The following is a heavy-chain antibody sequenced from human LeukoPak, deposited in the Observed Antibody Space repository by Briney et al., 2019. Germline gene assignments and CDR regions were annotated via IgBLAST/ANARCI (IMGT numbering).Heavy chain of an antibody. Sequence: GGSLRLSCAASGFTFSNYGMNWLRQVPGKGLEWVADIKQDGSEKYYVDSVKGRFTISRDNAKNSLYLQMNSLRAEDTAMYYCRRDSPYSARGQPTDYWGQGTLVTVSS. CDR3: RRDSPYSARGQPTDY. D-gene: IGHD6-6*01. V-gene: IGHV3-7*01. CDR2: IKQDGSEK. J-gene: IGHJ4*02. CDR1: GFTFSNYG.